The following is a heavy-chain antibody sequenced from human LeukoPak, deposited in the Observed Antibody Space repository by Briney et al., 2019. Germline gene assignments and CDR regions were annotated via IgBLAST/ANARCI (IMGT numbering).Heavy chain of an antibody. CDR2: ISAYNGNT. CDR1: GYTFTSYG. CDR3: ARDSGPYSSGWIS. Sequence: ASVKVSCKASGYTFTSYGISWVRQAPGQGLEWMGWISAYNGNTNYAQKLQGRVTMTTDTSTSTACMELRSLRSDDTAVYYCARDSGPYSSGWISWGQGTLVTVSS. D-gene: IGHD6-19*01. J-gene: IGHJ5*02. V-gene: IGHV1-18*01.